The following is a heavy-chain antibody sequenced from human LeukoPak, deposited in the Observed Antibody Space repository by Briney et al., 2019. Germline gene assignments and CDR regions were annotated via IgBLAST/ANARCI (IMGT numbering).Heavy chain of an antibody. D-gene: IGHD3-3*01. J-gene: IGHJ4*02. Sequence: GGSLSLSCAASELTFSRYSMNWVRQAPGKGLEWVSYISSSGNSIYYADSVKGRFTISRDNAKNSLYLQMNTLRAEDTALYFCATAGHPGYDFWGGFAFYFDRWGQGALVTVSS. V-gene: IGHV3-48*01. CDR3: ATAGHPGYDFWGGFAFYFDR. CDR2: ISSSGNSI. CDR1: ELTFSRYS.